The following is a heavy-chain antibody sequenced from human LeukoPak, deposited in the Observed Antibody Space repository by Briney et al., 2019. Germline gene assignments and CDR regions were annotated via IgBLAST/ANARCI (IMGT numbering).Heavy chain of an antibody. CDR2: IRSDGSNK. D-gene: IGHD3-22*01. J-gene: IGHJ4*02. V-gene: IGHV3-30*02. CDR1: GFSFSSYG. CDR3: AKVSWGSSGYFDY. Sequence: GGSLRLSCAGSGFSFSSYGMHWVRQAPGKGLEWMAFIRSDGSNKYYADSVKGRFTISRDNSKNTLYLQMNSLRAEDTAVYYCAKVSWGSSGYFDYWGQGTLVTVSS.